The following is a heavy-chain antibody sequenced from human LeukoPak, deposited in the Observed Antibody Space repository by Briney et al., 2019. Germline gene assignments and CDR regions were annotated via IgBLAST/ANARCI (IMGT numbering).Heavy chain of an antibody. D-gene: IGHD4-17*01. CDR2: IYYSGST. CDR3: VRSRTRGTTVDY. V-gene: IGHV4-31*03. J-gene: IGHJ4*02. CDR1: GDSLNSGAYY. Sequence: SQTLSLTCTVSGDSLNSGAYYWSWIRQHPGKGLEWIGYIYYSGSTYYNLSLKSRLTISIDTSKNQFSLRLSSVTAADTSVYYCVRSRTRGTTVDYWGQGTQVTVSS.